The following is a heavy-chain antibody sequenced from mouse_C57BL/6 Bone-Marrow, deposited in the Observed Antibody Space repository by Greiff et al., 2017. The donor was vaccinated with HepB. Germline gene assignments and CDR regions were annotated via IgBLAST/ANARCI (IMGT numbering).Heavy chain of an antibody. Sequence: QVQLQQPGAELVMPGASVKLSCKASGYTFTSYWMHWVKQRPGQGLEWIGEIDPSDSYTNYNQKFKGKSTLTVDKSSSTAYMQLSSLTSEDSAIYYCARSRSSWYFDVWGTGTTVTVSS. CDR2: IDPSDSYT. CDR3: ARSRSSWYFDV. V-gene: IGHV1-69*01. J-gene: IGHJ1*03. D-gene: IGHD1-1*01. CDR1: GYTFTSYW.